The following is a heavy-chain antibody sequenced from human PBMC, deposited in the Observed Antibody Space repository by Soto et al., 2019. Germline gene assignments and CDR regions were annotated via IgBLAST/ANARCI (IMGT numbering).Heavy chain of an antibody. CDR3: ARGIEVLGNYALNWLDP. CDR2: INHSGST. Sequence: SGTLSLTCAVYGGSFSGYYWSWIRQPPGKGLEWIGEINHSGSTNYNPSLKSRVTISVDTSKNQFSLKLSSVTAADTAVYYCARGIEVLGNYALNWLDPWGQGTLVTVSS. V-gene: IGHV4-34*01. J-gene: IGHJ5*02. D-gene: IGHD4-4*01. CDR1: GGSFSGYY.